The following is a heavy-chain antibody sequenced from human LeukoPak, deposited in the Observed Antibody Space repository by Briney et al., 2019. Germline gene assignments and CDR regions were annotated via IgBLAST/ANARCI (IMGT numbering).Heavy chain of an antibody. CDR1: GFTFSSYE. CDR2: ISSSGSTI. Sequence: PGGSLRLSCAASGFTFSSYEMNWVRQAPGKGLEWVSYISSSGSTIYYADSVKGRFTISRDNAKNSLYLQMNSLRAEDTAVYYCARDQDSDAFDIWGQGTMVTVSS. CDR3: ARDQDSDAFDI. D-gene: IGHD3/OR15-3a*01. J-gene: IGHJ3*02. V-gene: IGHV3-48*03.